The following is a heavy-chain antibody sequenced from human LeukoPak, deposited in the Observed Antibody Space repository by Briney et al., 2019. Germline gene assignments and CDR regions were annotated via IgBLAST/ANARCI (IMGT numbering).Heavy chain of an antibody. CDR3: ARGGSYDYVWGSYRYTNFDY. D-gene: IGHD3-16*02. CDR1: GGSFSGYY. Sequence: KPSETLSLTCTVSGGSFSGYYWSWIRQPPGKGLEWIGEINHSGSTNYNPSLKSRVTISVDTSKNQFSLKLSSVTAADTAVYYCARGGSYDYVWGSYRYTNFDYWGQGTLVTVSS. CDR2: INHSGST. V-gene: IGHV4-34*01. J-gene: IGHJ4*02.